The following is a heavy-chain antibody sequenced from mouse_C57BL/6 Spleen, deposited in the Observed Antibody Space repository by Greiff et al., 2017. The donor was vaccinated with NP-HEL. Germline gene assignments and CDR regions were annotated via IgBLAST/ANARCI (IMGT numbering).Heavy chain of an antibody. CDR2: IDPANGST. CDR1: GFNIKNTY. CDR3: ARSRDYYGSSYYYYAMDY. D-gene: IGHD1-1*01. Sequence: VQLQQSVAELVRPGASVKLSCTASGFNIKNTYMHWVKQRPEQGLEWIGRIDPANGSTNYAPKFKGKATLTADTSSNTAYLQLSSLTSEYTATDYCARSRDYYGSSYYYYAMDYWGQGTSVTVSS. J-gene: IGHJ4*01. V-gene: IGHV14-3*01.